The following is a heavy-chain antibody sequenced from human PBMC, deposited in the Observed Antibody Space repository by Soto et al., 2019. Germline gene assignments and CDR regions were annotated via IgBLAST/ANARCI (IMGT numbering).Heavy chain of an antibody. Sequence: PGGSLRLSCAASGLSVSRNYMGWVRQAPGTGLEWVSLIYGGDDTYYADSVKGRFTISRDNSKSIAYLQMSSLKTEDTAVYYCSRMDYGDYYWFDPWGQGTLVTVSS. J-gene: IGHJ5*02. CDR1: GLSVSRNY. D-gene: IGHD4-17*01. CDR3: SRMDYGDYYWFDP. CDR2: IYGGDDT. V-gene: IGHV3-53*01.